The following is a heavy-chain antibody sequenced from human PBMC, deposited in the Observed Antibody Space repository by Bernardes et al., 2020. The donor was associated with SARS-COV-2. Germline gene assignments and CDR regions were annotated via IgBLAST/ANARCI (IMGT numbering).Heavy chain of an antibody. J-gene: IGHJ4*02. CDR3: ARFEAFHNISTGYLFDH. D-gene: IGHD3-9*01. V-gene: IGHV5-51*01. CDR1: GYGFTHYW. Sequence: GASLKISCEASGYGFTHYWIGWVRPMPGKGLECLGIIYPDDSDTKYSPSFEGQVTISAHKSIKTAYLQWSSLRASDTGMYYCARFEAFHNISTGYLFDHWGQGTLVTVSS. CDR2: IYPDDSDT.